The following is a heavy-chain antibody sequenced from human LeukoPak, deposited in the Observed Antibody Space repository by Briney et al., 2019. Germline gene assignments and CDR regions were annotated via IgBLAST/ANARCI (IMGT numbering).Heavy chain of an antibody. V-gene: IGHV4-30-4*08. Sequence: SETLSLTCTVSGGSISSGDYYWSWIRQPLGKGLEWIGYIYYSGSTYYNPSLKSRVTISVDTSKNQFSLKLSSVTAADTAVYYCARVDVGYYDILTGPYYFDYWGQGTLVTVSS. D-gene: IGHD3-9*01. CDR1: GGSISSGDYY. CDR2: IYYSGST. J-gene: IGHJ4*02. CDR3: ARVDVGYYDILTGPYYFDY.